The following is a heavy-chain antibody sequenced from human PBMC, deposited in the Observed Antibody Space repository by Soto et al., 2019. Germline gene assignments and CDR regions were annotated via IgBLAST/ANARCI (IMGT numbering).Heavy chain of an antibody. CDR3: ARGSRMWSLDY. J-gene: IGHJ4*02. CDR1: GYTFTGYY. V-gene: IGHV1-2*04. D-gene: IGHD2-21*01. Sequence: QVQLVQSGAEVKKPGASVKVSCKASGYTFTGYYMHWVRQAPGQGLEWMGWINPNSGGTNYAQTFQGWVTMTRDTYISTAYLALSRLTSDATAVYYCARGSRMWSLDYWGQGTLVTVSS. CDR2: INPNSGGT.